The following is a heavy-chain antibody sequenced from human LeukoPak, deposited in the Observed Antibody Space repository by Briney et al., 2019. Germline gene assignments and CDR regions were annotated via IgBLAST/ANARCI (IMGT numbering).Heavy chain of an antibody. Sequence: PGGSLRLSCAASGFTFSSYGMHWVRQAPGKGLEWVAVIWYDGSNKDYADSVKGRFTISRDNSKNTLYLQMNSLRAEDTAVYYCARSVFYGGNSRWFDPWGQGTLVTVSS. CDR3: ARSVFYGGNSRWFDP. CDR1: GFTFSSYG. V-gene: IGHV3-33*01. D-gene: IGHD4-23*01. CDR2: IWYDGSNK. J-gene: IGHJ5*02.